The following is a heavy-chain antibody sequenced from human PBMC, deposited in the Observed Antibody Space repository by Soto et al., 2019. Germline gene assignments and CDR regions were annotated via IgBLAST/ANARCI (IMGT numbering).Heavy chain of an antibody. CDR3: AREIAVADRNWFDP. Sequence: GGSLRLSCAASGFTFSSYSMNWVRQAPGKGLEWVSYISSSSSTIYYADSVKGRFTISRDNAKNSLYLQMNSLRAEDTAVYYCAREIAVADRNWFDPWGQGTLVTVSS. V-gene: IGHV3-48*01. CDR1: GFTFSSYS. J-gene: IGHJ5*02. D-gene: IGHD6-19*01. CDR2: ISSSSSTI.